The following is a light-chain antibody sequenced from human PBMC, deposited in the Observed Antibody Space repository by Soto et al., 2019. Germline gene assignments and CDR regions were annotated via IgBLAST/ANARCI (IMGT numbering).Light chain of an antibody. CDR1: QSVSSSY. J-gene: IGKJ1*01. CDR2: GAS. V-gene: IGKV3-20*01. Sequence: IVLTQSPGTLSLSPGERATLSCRASQSVSSSYLAWYQQKPGQAPRRLIYGASSMATGIPDRFSGSGSGTDCTLTISRLEPEDFGVYYCQQYGSSPPTFGQGTKVDSK. CDR3: QQYGSSPPT.